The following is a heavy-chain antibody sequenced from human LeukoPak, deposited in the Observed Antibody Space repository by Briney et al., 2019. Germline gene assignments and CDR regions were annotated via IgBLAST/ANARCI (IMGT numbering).Heavy chain of an antibody. Sequence: GASVKVSCKASGYTFTNYYIHWVRQAPGQGLEWMGIINPSGGSASYAQKFQGRDTMTRDTSTSTVYMELSSLRSEDTAVYYCARARGDGDYVRWFDPWGQGTLVTVSS. CDR2: INPSGGSA. V-gene: IGHV1-46*01. CDR3: ARARGDGDYVRWFDP. CDR1: GYTFTNYY. D-gene: IGHD4-17*01. J-gene: IGHJ5*02.